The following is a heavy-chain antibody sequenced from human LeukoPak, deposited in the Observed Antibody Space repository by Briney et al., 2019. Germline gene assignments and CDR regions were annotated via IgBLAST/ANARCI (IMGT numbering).Heavy chain of an antibody. CDR2: ISAYNGNT. CDR3: ASPGDSAVAGTPLDY. Sequence: GASVKVSCKASGYTFTSYGISWVRQAPGQGLEWMGWISAYNGNTNYAQKLQGRVTMTTDTSTSTAYMELSRLRSDDTAVYYCASPGDSAVAGTPLDYWGQGTLVTVSS. D-gene: IGHD6-19*01. CDR1: GYTFTSYG. J-gene: IGHJ4*02. V-gene: IGHV1-18*01.